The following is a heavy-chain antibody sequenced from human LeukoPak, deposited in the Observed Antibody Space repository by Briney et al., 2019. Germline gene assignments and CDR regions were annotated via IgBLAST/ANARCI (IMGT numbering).Heavy chain of an antibody. V-gene: IGHV3-74*01. J-gene: IGHJ4*02. Sequence: PGGSLRLSCAASGFTFSTYWMHWVRQTPGKGLVWVSRINPDGGSITYADSVKGRFTASRDNAKNTLYLQVNSLRAEDTAVYYCTRDHGVGATDIDYWGQGAPVTVSS. CDR1: GFTFSTYW. D-gene: IGHD1-26*01. CDR2: INPDGGSI. CDR3: TRDHGVGATDIDY.